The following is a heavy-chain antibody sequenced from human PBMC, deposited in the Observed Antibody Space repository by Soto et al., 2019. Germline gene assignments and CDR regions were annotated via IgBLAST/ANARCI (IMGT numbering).Heavy chain of an antibody. CDR3: VRHPRIKVPRQHDYYFDT. J-gene: IGHJ4*02. Sequence: QPQLEESGPGLVKPSETLSLICNVSGASISSRNYYWGWIRQSPGKGLEWFGSIFYSGSTYYNPSLKSRITISILTSQNQFSLRLTSVTAADTAVYYCVRHPRIKVPRQHDYYFDTWGPGNLVTVSS. CDR1: GASISSRNYY. V-gene: IGHV4-39*01. CDR2: IFYSGST. D-gene: IGHD1-1*01.